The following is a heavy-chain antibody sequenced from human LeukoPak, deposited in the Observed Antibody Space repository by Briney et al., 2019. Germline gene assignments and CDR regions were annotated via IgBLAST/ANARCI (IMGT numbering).Heavy chain of an antibody. Sequence: GRSLRLSCAASGFTFDDFAMHWVRQAPGKGLEWVSGVSWNSGSIDYADSVKGRVSISRDNAKNSLYLPMNSLRAEDTAFYYCAKGAGPRGYYDSSGYYFFDYWGQGTLVTVSP. V-gene: IGHV3-9*01. D-gene: IGHD3-22*01. J-gene: IGHJ4*02. CDR1: GFTFDDFA. CDR2: VSWNSGSI. CDR3: AKGAGPRGYYDSSGYYFFDY.